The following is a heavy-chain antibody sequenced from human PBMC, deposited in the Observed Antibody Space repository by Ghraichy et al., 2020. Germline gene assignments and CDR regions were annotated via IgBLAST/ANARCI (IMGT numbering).Heavy chain of an antibody. V-gene: IGHV1-69*13. D-gene: IGHD2-21*01. CDR3: ASYSAGGSPVLDY. J-gene: IGHJ4*02. Sequence: SVKVSCKASGGTFSSYAISWVRQAPGQGLEWMGGIIPIFGTANYAQKFQGRVTITADESTSTAYMELSSLRSEDTAVYYCASYSAGGSPVLDYWGQGTLVTVSS. CDR2: IIPIFGTA. CDR1: GGTFSSYA.